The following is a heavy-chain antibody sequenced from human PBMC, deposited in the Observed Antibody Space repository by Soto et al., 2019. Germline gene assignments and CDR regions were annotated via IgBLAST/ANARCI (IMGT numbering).Heavy chain of an antibody. Sequence: QVQLVQSGAEEKKPGASVKVSCKASGYTFTGYAMHWVRQAPGQRLEWMGWINAGNGNTKYSQKFQGRVTITRDTSASTAYMELSSLRSEDTAVYYCASAVAVAADFDYWGQGTLFTVSS. J-gene: IGHJ4*02. CDR3: ASAVAVAADFDY. CDR2: INAGNGNT. V-gene: IGHV1-3*05. CDR1: GYTFTGYA. D-gene: IGHD6-19*01.